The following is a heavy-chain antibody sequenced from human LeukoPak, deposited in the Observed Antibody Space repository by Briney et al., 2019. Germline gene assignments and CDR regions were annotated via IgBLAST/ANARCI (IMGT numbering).Heavy chain of an antibody. CDR1: GFTFSSYW. CDR3: ATALFDFWSGCGRYERVTDY. CDR2: IKQDGSEK. J-gene: IGHJ4*02. D-gene: IGHD3-3*01. Sequence: GGSLRLSCAASGFTFSSYWMSWVRQAPGKGLEWVANIKQDGSEKYYVYSVKGRFTISRDNAKNSLYLQMNSLRAEDTAVYYCATALFDFWSGCGRYERVTDYWGQGTLVTVFS. V-gene: IGHV3-7*01.